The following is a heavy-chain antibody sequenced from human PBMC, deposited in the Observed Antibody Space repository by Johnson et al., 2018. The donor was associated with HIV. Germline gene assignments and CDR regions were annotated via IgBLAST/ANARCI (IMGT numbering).Heavy chain of an antibody. Sequence: QLVESGGGLVQPGRSLRLSCAASGFTFDDYAMHWVRQAPGKGLEWVSGISWNSGSIGYADSVKGRFTISRDNAKNSLYLQMNSLRAEDTALYYCARDRTGDLDAFDIWGQGTMVPVSS. V-gene: IGHV3-9*01. CDR2: ISWNSGSI. J-gene: IGHJ3*02. CDR3: ARDRTGDLDAFDI. CDR1: GFTFDDYA. D-gene: IGHD7-27*01.